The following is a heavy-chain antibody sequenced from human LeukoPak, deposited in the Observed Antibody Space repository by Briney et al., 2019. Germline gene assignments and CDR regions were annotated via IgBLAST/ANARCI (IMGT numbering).Heavy chain of an antibody. CDR1: GYTFTNNY. Sequence: ASVKVSCKASGYTFTNNYMHWVRQAPGQGLEWMGIISPSGDTTYYAQKFQGRVAMTSDTSTSTVYMEVSSLRSEDTAVYYCARIPEMATIKGLHYWGQGTLVTVSS. CDR2: ISPSGDTT. CDR3: ARIPEMATIKGLHY. V-gene: IGHV1-46*03. D-gene: IGHD5-24*01. J-gene: IGHJ4*02.